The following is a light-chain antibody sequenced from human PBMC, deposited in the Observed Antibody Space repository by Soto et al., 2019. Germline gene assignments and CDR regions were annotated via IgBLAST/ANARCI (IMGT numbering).Light chain of an antibody. CDR1: TGTVTSTHY. CDR3: LLSYNTFRV. V-gene: IGLV7-46*01. Sequence: QAVVTQEPSLTVSPGGTVTLTCGSSTGTVTSTHYPFWFQQKPGQAPTIVIYDTNNKNSWTPARFSGSLLGDKAALTLSGAQPEDEAEYYCLLSYNTFRVFGGGTKLTVL. J-gene: IGLJ3*02. CDR2: DTN.